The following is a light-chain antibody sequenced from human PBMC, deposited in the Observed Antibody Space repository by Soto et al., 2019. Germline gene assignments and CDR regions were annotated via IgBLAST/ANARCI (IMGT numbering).Light chain of an antibody. J-gene: IGKJ4*01. CDR2: GAF. CDR3: QQYKDWPPLT. V-gene: IGKV3-15*01. Sequence: EIVMTQSPATLSVSPGETATLSCRASQSVSYNLAWYQQKPGQGPRLLIYGAFTRATGIPARFSGSGSGTEFTLTNNSLQSEDFGVYYCQQYKDWPPLTFGGGTNVEIK. CDR1: QSVSYN.